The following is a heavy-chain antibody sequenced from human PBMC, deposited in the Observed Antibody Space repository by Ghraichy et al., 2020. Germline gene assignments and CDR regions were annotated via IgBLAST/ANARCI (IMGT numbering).Heavy chain of an antibody. CDR3: ARGSTVVRFFYYDGMDV. CDR2: ITSSSRTK. CDR1: GFPFSSYR. Sequence: GGSLRLSCVGSGFPFSSYRMNWVRQSPGKGLEWVSYITSSSRTKSYADSVKGRFTISRDNAQNSLYLQMNSLRDDDTAVYYCARGSTVVRFFYYDGMDVWGPGTTVTVSS. D-gene: IGHD4-23*01. V-gene: IGHV3-48*02. J-gene: IGHJ6*02.